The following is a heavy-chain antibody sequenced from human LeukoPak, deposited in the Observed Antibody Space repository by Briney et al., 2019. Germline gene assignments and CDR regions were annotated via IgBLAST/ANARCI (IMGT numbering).Heavy chain of an antibody. V-gene: IGHV4-59*11. D-gene: IGHD3-10*01. J-gene: IGHJ4*02. Sequence: SETLSLTCTVSGGSISSHYWSWIRQPPGKGLEWIGYIFYSGSTSYNPSLKSRVSMSVDRSKNHFSLRLNSVTAADTAIYFCARGTRSSGLYYWGQGTLVTVSS. CDR1: GGSISSHY. CDR2: IFYSGST. CDR3: ARGTRSSGLYY.